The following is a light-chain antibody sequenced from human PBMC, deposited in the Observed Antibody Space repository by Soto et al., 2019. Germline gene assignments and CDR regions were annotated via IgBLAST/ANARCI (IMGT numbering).Light chain of an antibody. CDR2: GAS. V-gene: IGKV3-20*01. Sequence: IVLTQSPDTLSLSPGERATLYCRARRSVSSSYLAWYQHKAGQAPRLLISGASNRATDIPDRFSGSESGTDFTLTISRLEPEEFAVYYCEHYGSSPPYTFGQGTKLEIK. CDR3: EHYGSSPPYT. J-gene: IGKJ2*01. CDR1: RSVSSSY.